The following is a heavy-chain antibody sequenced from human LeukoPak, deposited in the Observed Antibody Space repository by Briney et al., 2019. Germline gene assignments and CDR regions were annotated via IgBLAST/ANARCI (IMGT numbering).Heavy chain of an antibody. J-gene: IGHJ3*02. V-gene: IGHV5-51*01. CDR3: ARNSIEGATQSPFDI. D-gene: IGHD1-26*01. CDR2: IYPGDSDT. CDR1: GYSFTSYW. Sequence: GESLKISCKGSGYSFTSYWIGWVRQMPGKGLEWMGIIYPGDSDTRYSPSFQGQVTISADKSISTAYLQWSSLKASDTAMYYRARNSIEGATQSPFDIWGQGTMVTVSS.